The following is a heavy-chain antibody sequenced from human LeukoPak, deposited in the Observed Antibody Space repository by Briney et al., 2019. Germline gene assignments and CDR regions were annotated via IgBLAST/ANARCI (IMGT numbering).Heavy chain of an antibody. CDR2: INHSGST. V-gene: IGHV4-34*01. CDR1: GGSFSGYY. D-gene: IGHD3-3*01. CDR3: ASRTIFGVVRDY. Sequence: KPSETLSLTCAVYGGSFSGYYWSWIRQPPGKGLEWIGEINHSGSTNYNPSLKSRVTISVDTSKNQFSLKLSSVTAADTAVYYCASRTIFGVVRDYWGQGTLVTVSS. J-gene: IGHJ4*02.